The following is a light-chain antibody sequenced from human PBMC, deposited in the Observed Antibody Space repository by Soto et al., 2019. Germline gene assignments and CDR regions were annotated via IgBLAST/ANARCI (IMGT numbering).Light chain of an antibody. CDR3: QQYGSSPGYT. CDR1: QSVSSSY. J-gene: IGKJ2*01. Sequence: EIVLTQSPGTPSLSPGERATLSCRVSQSVSSSYLAWYQQKPCQAPRLLIYGASSRATGIPDRFSGSGSGTDCTLTSSRLEPEDVAVYYCQQYGSSPGYTFGKGTKLEIK. CDR2: GAS. V-gene: IGKV3-20*01.